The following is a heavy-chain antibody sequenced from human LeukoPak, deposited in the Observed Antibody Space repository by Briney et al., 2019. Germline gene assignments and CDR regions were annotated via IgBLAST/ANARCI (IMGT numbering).Heavy chain of an antibody. CDR2: VKQDGSEK. CDR1: GFTFSSYW. CDR3: AITRLDY. D-gene: IGHD1/OR15-1a*01. Sequence: GGSLRLSCAASGFTFSSYWMSWVRQAPGKGLEWVANVKQDGSEKFYVDSVKGRFTISRDNSKNTLYLQMNSLRAEDTAVYYCAITRLDYWGQGTLVTVSS. J-gene: IGHJ4*02. V-gene: IGHV3-7*03.